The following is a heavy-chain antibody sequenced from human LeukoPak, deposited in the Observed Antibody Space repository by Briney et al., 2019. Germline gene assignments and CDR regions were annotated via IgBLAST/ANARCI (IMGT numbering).Heavy chain of an antibody. CDR1: GYTFTSYG. D-gene: IGHD1-7*01. CDR3: ARDLLTGNTGDY. V-gene: IGHV1-18*01. Sequence: ASVKVSCKASGYTFTSYGFNWVRQAPGQGLEWLGWISGYNGNTEYAQKVQGRVAMTTDTSTNTAYMELRSLGSDDTAVYYCARDLLTGNTGDYWGQGTLITVSA. J-gene: IGHJ4*02. CDR2: ISGYNGNT.